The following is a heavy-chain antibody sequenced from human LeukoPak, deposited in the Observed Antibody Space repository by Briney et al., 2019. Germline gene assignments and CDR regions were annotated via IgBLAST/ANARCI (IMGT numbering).Heavy chain of an antibody. J-gene: IGHJ6*03. CDR1: GYTFTGYY. V-gene: IGHV1-2*02. CDR3: ARDLGPAGYYYYMDV. Sequence: GASVKVSCKASGYTFTGYYMHWVRQAPGQGLEWMGWINPNSGGTNYAQKFQGRVTMTRDTSISTAYMELSRLRSDDTAVYYCARDLGPAGYYYYMDVWGKGTTVTISS. CDR2: INPNSGGT.